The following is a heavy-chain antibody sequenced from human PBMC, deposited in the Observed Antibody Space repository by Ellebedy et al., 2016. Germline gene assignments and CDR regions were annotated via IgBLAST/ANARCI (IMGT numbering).Heavy chain of an antibody. CDR1: GGSFSGYY. Sequence: SETLSLXXAVYGGSFSGYYWSWIRQPPGKGLEWIGEINHSGSTNYNPSLKSRVTISVDTSKNQFSLKLSSVTAADTAVYYCAREMLGYRNWGQGTLVTVSS. CDR3: AREMLGYRN. CDR2: INHSGST. V-gene: IGHV4-34*01. D-gene: IGHD5-24*01. J-gene: IGHJ4*02.